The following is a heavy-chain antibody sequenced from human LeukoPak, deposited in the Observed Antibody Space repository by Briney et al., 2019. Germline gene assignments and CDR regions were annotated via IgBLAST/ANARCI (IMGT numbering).Heavy chain of an antibody. CDR2: ISGSGGST. CDR1: GFTFSSYA. J-gene: IGHJ5*02. V-gene: IGHV3-23*01. CDR3: AKGEVGTS. Sequence: GGSLRLSCAASGFTFSSYAMSWVRQAPGEGLEWVSTISGSGGSTYYADSVKGRFTISRDNSKNTLYLHMNSLRADDTAVYYCAKGEVGTSWGQGTLVTVSS. D-gene: IGHD2-15*01.